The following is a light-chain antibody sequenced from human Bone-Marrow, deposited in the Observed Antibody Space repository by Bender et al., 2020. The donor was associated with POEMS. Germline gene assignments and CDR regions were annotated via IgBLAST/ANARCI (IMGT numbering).Light chain of an antibody. CDR2: DDS. CDR3: QVWDNFPDHRV. V-gene: IGLV3-21*02. Sequence: SYVLTQPPSLSVAPGQTATFTCGGNDIGSNSVHWYQQKAGQAPVLVVYDDSERPSRMSERFSGSNSGNTATLTISRVEAGDEADYYCQVWDNFPDHRVFGGGTKLTVL. CDR1: DIGSNS. J-gene: IGLJ3*02.